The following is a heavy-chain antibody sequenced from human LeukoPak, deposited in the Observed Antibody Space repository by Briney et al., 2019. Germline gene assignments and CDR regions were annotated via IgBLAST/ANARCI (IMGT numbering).Heavy chain of an antibody. J-gene: IGHJ4*02. CDR3: AKDVSHSSGWYGDY. D-gene: IGHD6-19*01. CDR2: IRYDGSNK. V-gene: IGHV3-30*02. Sequence: GGSLRLSCAASGFTFSSYGMHWVRQAPGKGLEWVAFIRYDGSNKYYADSVKGRFTISRDNSKNTLYLQMNSLRAEDTAVYYCAKDVSHSSGWYGDYWGRGTLVTVSS. CDR1: GFTFSSYG.